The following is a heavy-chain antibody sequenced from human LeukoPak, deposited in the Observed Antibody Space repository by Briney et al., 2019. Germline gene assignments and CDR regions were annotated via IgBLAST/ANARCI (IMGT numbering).Heavy chain of an antibody. Sequence: GASVKVSCKASGGTFSSYAISWVRQGPGQGLEWMGGIIPIFGTANYAQKFQGRVTITADESTSTAYMELSSLRSEDTAVYYCARSYYYDSSGYLVGDYCGQGTLVTVSS. D-gene: IGHD3-22*01. V-gene: IGHV1-69*13. CDR3: ARSYYYDSSGYLVGDY. CDR2: IIPIFGTA. J-gene: IGHJ4*02. CDR1: GGTFSSYA.